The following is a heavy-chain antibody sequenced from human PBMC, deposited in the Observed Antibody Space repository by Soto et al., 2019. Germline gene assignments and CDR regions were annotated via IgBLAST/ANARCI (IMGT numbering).Heavy chain of an antibody. J-gene: IGHJ6*03. V-gene: IGHV2-5*02. Sequence: QITLKESGPPLVKPTQTLTLTCTFSGFSLSTSGVGVGWIRQPPGKALEWLALIYWDDDKRYSPSLKSRLTITKDTSKNQVVLTTTNMDPVDTATYYCAHSNGYCSGGSCSSYYYYYYMDVWGKGTTVTVSS. CDR1: GFSLSTSGVG. CDR3: AHSNGYCSGGSCSSYYYYYYMDV. D-gene: IGHD2-15*01. CDR2: IYWDDDK.